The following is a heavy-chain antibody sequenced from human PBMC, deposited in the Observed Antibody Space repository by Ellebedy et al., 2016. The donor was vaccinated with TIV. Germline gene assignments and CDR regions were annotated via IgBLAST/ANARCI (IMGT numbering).Heavy chain of an antibody. D-gene: IGHD6-19*01. CDR3: ATAPHDPGLPGIAVALATPFDY. CDR2: IYYSGST. Sequence: MPSETLSLTCTVSGGSISSSSYYWGWIRQPPGKGLEWIGSIYYSGSTYYNPSLKSRVTISVDTSKNQLSLKLSPVTAADTAVYYCATAPHDPGLPGIAVALATPFDYWGQGTLVTVSS. CDR1: GGSISSSSYY. J-gene: IGHJ4*02. V-gene: IGHV4-39*01.